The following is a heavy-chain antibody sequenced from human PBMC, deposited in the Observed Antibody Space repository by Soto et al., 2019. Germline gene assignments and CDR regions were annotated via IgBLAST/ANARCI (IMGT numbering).Heavy chain of an antibody. CDR1: GFTFGDHA. J-gene: IGHJ6*02. CDR2: ISWDSGTI. V-gene: IGHV3-9*01. Sequence: EVQLVESGGDLVQPGGSLRLSCAASGFTFGDHAMHWVRQVPGRGLEWVSGISWDSGTIDYGDSVKGRFTISRDNAKNSLYLQMNSLRPEDTVFYFCAKDNGGAWSVPRGGSYAYYGMDVWGQGTTVTVSS. D-gene: IGHD3-3*01. CDR3: AKDNGGAWSVPRGGSYAYYGMDV.